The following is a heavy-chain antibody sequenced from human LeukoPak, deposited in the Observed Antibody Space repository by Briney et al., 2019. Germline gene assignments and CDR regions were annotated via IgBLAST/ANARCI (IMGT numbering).Heavy chain of an antibody. V-gene: IGHV1-2*02. J-gene: IGHJ3*02. CDR2: INPNSGDI. CDR3: AREVEMATSDAFDI. Sequence: RASVKVSCKASGYTLTGHYMHWVRQAPGQGLEWMGWINPNSGDINYAQKFQGRVTMTRDTSISTAYMELSRLRSDDTAVYYCAREVEMATSDAFDIWGKGQWSPSLQ. D-gene: IGHD5-24*01. CDR1: GYTLTGHY.